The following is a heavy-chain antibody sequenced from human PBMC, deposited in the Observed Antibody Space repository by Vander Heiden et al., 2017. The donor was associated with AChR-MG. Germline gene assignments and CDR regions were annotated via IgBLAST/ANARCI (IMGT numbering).Heavy chain of an antibody. J-gene: IGHJ3*02. CDR3: ARSSVFWSAFDI. Sequence: QVQLQESGPGLVKPSQTLSLTCTVSGGSISSGSYYWSWIRQPAGKGLEWIGRIYTSGSTNYNPSLKSRVTISVDTSKNQFSLKLRSVTAADTAVYYCARSSVFWSAFDIWGQGTMVTVSS. CDR1: GGSISSGSYY. V-gene: IGHV4-61*02. D-gene: IGHD3-3*01. CDR2: IYTSGST.